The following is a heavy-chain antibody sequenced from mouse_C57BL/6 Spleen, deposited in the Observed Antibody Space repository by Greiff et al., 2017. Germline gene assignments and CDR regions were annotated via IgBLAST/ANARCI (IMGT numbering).Heavy chain of an antibody. Sequence: QVQLQQPGAELVKPGASVKLSCKASGYTFTSYWMQWVKQRPGQGLEWIGEIDPSDSYTNYNQKFKGKATLTVDTSSSTAYMQHSSLTTENSAVYYCARGFRLGYFDVWGTGTTVTVSS. V-gene: IGHV1-50*01. CDR2: IDPSDSYT. CDR1: GYTFTSYW. J-gene: IGHJ1*03. D-gene: IGHD3-1*01. CDR3: ARGFRLGYFDV.